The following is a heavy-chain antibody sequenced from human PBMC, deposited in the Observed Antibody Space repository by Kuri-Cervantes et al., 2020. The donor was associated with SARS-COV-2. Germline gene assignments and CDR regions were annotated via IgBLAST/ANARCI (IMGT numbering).Heavy chain of an antibody. CDR1: GFTFSSYE. J-gene: IGHJ2*01. D-gene: IGHD4-17*01. Sequence: GSLRLSCAASGFTFSSYEMNWVRQPPGKGLEWIGEINHRGSTNYNPSLKSRVTISVDTSKNQFSLKLSSVTAADTAVYYCARPYGDDLNWYFDLWGRGTLVTVSS. V-gene: IGHV4-34*01. CDR2: INHRGST. CDR3: ARPYGDDLNWYFDL.